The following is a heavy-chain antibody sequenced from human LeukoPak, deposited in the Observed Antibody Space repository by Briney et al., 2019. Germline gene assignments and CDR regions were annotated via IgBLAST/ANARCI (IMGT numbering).Heavy chain of an antibody. CDR3: ARDHNDILTGYSVGLPHC. CDR2: ISNSGSST. Sequence: GGSLRLSCAASGFTFSSYEMNWVRQAPGKGLEWVSYISNSGSSTYYADSVKGRFTISRDNAKNSLYLQMNSLRAEDTAVYYCARDHNDILTGYSVGLPHCWGQGTLVTVSS. V-gene: IGHV3-48*03. CDR1: GFTFSSYE. D-gene: IGHD3-9*01. J-gene: IGHJ4*02.